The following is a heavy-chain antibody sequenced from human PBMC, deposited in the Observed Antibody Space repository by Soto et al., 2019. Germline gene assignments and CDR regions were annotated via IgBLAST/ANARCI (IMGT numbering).Heavy chain of an antibody. CDR1: GYTFTTFG. J-gene: IGHJ4*02. V-gene: IGHV1-18*01. CDR2: ISANNGNT. CDR3: ACSAPFDIYSITPVEV. Sequence: ASVKVSCKASGYTFTTFGISWVRQAPGQGLEWVGWISANNGNTKYRQKFQGRVSLTTETSASTAYMVLRSLRSDDTAVYYCACSAPFDIYSITPVEVWGQGTLVTVSS. D-gene: IGHD3-9*01.